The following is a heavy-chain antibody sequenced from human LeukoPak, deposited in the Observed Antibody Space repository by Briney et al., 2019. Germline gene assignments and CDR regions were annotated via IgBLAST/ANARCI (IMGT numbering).Heavy chain of an antibody. CDR3: ASFDYRGARHPEMDV. J-gene: IGHJ6*04. CDR2: IIPIFGTA. V-gene: IGHV1-69*13. Sequence: GASVKVSCKASGGTFSSYAISWVRQAPGQGLEWMGGIIPIFGTANYAQKFQGRVTITADESTSTAYMELSSLRSEDTAVYYCASFDYRGARHPEMDVWGKGTTVTISS. CDR1: GGTFSSYA. D-gene: IGHD3-16*02.